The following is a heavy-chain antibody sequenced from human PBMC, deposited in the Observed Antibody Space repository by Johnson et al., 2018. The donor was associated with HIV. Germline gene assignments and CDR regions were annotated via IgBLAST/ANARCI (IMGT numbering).Heavy chain of an antibody. Sequence: QVQLVESGGGVVQPGTSLRLSCAASGFTFSNYAMGWVHQAPGKGLEWVAVVSYDGSNKYYADSVKGRFTISRDNSKNPLYLQMNSLRAEDTAVYYCASSVDTAMLDAFDIWGQGTIVTVSS. J-gene: IGHJ3*02. CDR3: ASSVDTAMLDAFDI. CDR1: GFTFSNYA. CDR2: VSYDGSNK. D-gene: IGHD5-18*01. V-gene: IGHV3-30*03.